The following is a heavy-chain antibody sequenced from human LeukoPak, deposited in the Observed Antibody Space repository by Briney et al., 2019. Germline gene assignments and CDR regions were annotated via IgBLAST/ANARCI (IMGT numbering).Heavy chain of an antibody. V-gene: IGHV4-59*02. CDR3: ARFSQGVVGWFDP. Sequence: KTSERLSLTCTVSGGAVGSYSWSWIWQPPGKGLEWIGYIYYSVSTNYNPSLKSRVTISVDTSKNQFSLKLTSVTAADTAVYFCARFSQGVVGWFDPWGQGTLVTVSS. CDR1: GGAVGSYS. D-gene: IGHD3-16*01. J-gene: IGHJ5*02. CDR2: IYYSVST.